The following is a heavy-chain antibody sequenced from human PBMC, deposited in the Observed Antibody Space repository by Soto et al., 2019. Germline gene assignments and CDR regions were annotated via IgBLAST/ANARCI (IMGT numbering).Heavy chain of an antibody. CDR2: MYYTGSV. J-gene: IGHJ4*02. V-gene: IGHV4-31*02. Sequence: WTWIRQHPGKGLEWIGYMYYTGSVYYNPSLAGRGTISMDTSKNQFSLNLSSVTAADTAVYYCARDGSVTEVSAFDSWGPGTLVTVSS. CDR3: ARDGSVTEVSAFDS. D-gene: IGHD2-21*02.